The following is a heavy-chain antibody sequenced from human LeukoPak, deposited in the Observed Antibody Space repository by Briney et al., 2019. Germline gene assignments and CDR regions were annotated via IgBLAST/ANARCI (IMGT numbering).Heavy chain of an antibody. CDR3: ARERDLYYYDSSGYYLSHGMDV. Sequence: ASVKVSCKASGYTFTGYYMHWVRQAPGQGLEWMGWINPNSGGTNYAQKFQGRVTMTRDTSIGTAYMELSRLRSDDTAVYYCARERDLYYYDSSGYYLSHGMDVWGQGTTVTVSS. J-gene: IGHJ6*02. CDR1: GYTFTGYY. D-gene: IGHD3-22*01. V-gene: IGHV1-2*02. CDR2: INPNSGGT.